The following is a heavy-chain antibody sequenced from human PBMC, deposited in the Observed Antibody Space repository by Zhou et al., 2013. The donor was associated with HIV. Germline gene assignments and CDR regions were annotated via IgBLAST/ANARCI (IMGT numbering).Heavy chain of an antibody. CDR1: GYTFTSYD. CDR2: MNPNSGNT. J-gene: IGHJ5*02. Sequence: QVQLVQSGAEVKKPGASVKVSCKASGYTFTSYDINWVRQATGQGLEWMGWMNPNSGNTAYAQKFQGRVTMTRNTSISTAYMELSSLRSEDTAVYYCARGVLSSNSYRRLGGWFDPWGQGTLVTVSS. V-gene: IGHV1-8*01. CDR3: ARGVLSSNSYRRLGGWFDP. D-gene: IGHD4-4*01.